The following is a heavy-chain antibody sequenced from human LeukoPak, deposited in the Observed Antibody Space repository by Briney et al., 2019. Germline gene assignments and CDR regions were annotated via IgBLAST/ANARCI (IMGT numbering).Heavy chain of an antibody. CDR2: IYSGGST. D-gene: IGHD1-26*01. Sequence: GGSLRLSCAASGFTVSSNYMSWVRQAPGKGLEWVSVIYSGGSTYYADSVKGRFTISRDNSKNTLYLQMNSLRAEDTAVYYCARGSRARYHYYYMDVWGKGTTVTVSS. CDR1: GFTVSSNY. J-gene: IGHJ6*03. V-gene: IGHV3-53*01. CDR3: ARGSRARYHYYYMDV.